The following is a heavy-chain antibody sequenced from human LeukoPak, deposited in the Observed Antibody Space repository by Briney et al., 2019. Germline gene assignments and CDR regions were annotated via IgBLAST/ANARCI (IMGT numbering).Heavy chain of an antibody. J-gene: IGHJ3*01. CDR1: GYTFTSYG. V-gene: IGHV1-18*01. CDR3: AKNYYYDSTGYLRAFDL. CDR2: ISTYNGRR. D-gene: IGHD3-22*01. Sequence: ASVKVSCKASGYTFTSYGIGWVRQAPGQGLEWMGWISTYNGRRNYAQKFQGRVTMTTDTSTSTAYMELRSLRTDDTAIYHCAKNYYYDSTGYLRAFDLWGQGTMVTVSS.